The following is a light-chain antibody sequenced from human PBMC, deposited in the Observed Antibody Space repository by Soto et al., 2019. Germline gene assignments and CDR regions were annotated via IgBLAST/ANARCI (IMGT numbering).Light chain of an antibody. V-gene: IGLV2-14*01. CDR1: SSDVGGYNY. CDR3: SSYSSSDTLVI. CDR2: DVS. J-gene: IGLJ7*01. Sequence: QSALTQPASVSGSPGQSITISCTGTSSDVGGYNYVSWYQQVPGKAPKLMIYDVSNRPSGVSNRFSGSKSGNTASLTISGLQAEDEADYYCSSYSSSDTLVIFGGGTQLTVL.